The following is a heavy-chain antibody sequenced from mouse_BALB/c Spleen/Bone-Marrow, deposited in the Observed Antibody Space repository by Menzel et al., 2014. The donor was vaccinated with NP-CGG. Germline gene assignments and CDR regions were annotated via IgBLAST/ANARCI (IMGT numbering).Heavy chain of an antibody. V-gene: IGHV1-9*01. Sequence: QVQLQQSGAELMKPGASVKISCKATGYTFSRHWIEWVKQRPGHGLEWIGEILPGNGDTNYNENFKGKATFTADTSSNTAYMQLSSLTSEDSAVYYCVRFHYYFDYWGQGTTLTVSS. CDR3: VRFHYYFDY. J-gene: IGHJ2*01. CDR2: ILPGNGDT. CDR1: GYTFSRHW.